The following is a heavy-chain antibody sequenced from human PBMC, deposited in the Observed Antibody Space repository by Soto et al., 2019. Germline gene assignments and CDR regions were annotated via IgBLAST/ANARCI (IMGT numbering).Heavy chain of an antibody. CDR1: GGTFSSYA. J-gene: IGHJ2*01. D-gene: IGHD3-3*01. CDR3: TRAAATIFGVVIGSNWYFDL. Sequence: SVKVSCKASGGTFSSYAISWVRQAPGQGLEWMGGIIPIFGTANYAQKFQGRVTITADKSTSTAYMELSSLRSEDTAVYYCTRAAATIFGVVIGSNWYFDLWGRGTLVTVSS. CDR2: IIPIFGTA. V-gene: IGHV1-69*06.